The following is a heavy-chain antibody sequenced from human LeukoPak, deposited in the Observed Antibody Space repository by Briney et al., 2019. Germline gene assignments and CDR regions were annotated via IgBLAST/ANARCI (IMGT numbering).Heavy chain of an antibody. J-gene: IGHJ4*02. CDR2: ISRSGSTK. V-gene: IGHV3-11*04. Sequence: GGSLRLSCAASGFTFSDYNMRWIRQAPGKGLEWVSSISRSGSTKYYADSVKGRFIVSRDNAKNSLYLHMSSLRAADTAVYYCARDGQAGARYAQDYWGQGTLVTVSS. CDR1: GFTFSDYN. D-gene: IGHD1-26*01. CDR3: ARDGQAGARYAQDY.